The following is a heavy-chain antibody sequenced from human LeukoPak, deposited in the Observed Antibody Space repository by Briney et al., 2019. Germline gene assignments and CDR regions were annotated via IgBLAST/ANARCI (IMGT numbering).Heavy chain of an antibody. Sequence: GRSLRLSCAASGFTFDDYAMHWVRQAPGKGLEWVSGISWNSGSIGYADSVKGRFTISRDNAKNSLYLQMNSLRAEDTAVYYCASYSSGWTTYYYYGMDVWGQGTTVTVSS. CDR2: ISWNSGSI. CDR3: ASYSSGWTTYYYYGMDV. D-gene: IGHD6-19*01. J-gene: IGHJ6*02. V-gene: IGHV3-9*01. CDR1: GFTFDDYA.